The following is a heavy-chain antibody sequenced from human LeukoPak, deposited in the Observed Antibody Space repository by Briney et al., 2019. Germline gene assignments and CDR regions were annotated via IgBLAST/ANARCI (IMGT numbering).Heavy chain of an antibody. CDR2: INSDGSST. J-gene: IGHJ4*02. D-gene: IGHD5-18*01. CDR3: ARGIYKAMANPNEALYDY. Sequence: GGSLRLSCAASGFTFSSYWMHWVRQAPGKGLVWVSRINSDGSSTSYADSVKGRFTISRDNAKNTLYLQMNSLRAEDTAVYYCARGIYKAMANPNEALYDYWGQGTLVTVSS. CDR1: GFTFSSYW. V-gene: IGHV3-74*01.